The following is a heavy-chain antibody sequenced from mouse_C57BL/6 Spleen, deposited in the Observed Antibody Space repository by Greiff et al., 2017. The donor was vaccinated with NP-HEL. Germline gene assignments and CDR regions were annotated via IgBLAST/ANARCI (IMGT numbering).Heavy chain of an antibody. CDR1: GYSITSGYY. CDR2: ISYDGSN. Sequence: EVKLQESGPGLVKPSQSLSLTCSVTGYSITSGYYWNWIRQFPGNKLEWMGYISYDGSNNYNPSLKNRISITRDTSKNQFFLKLNSVTTEDTATYYCARAGDYDPYWYFDVWGTGTTVTVSS. D-gene: IGHD2-4*01. CDR3: ARAGDYDPYWYFDV. J-gene: IGHJ1*03. V-gene: IGHV3-6*01.